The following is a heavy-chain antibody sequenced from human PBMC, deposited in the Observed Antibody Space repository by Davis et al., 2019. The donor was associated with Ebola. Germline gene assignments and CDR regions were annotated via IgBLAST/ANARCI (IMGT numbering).Heavy chain of an antibody. J-gene: IGHJ6*02. V-gene: IGHV3-66*04. CDR1: GFNVNTNY. D-gene: IGHD7-27*01. Sequence: PGGSLRLSCAASGFNVNTNYMTWVRQAPGEGLEWVAVIYSGGNTYYADSVKGRFTISRDNSKNTLYLQMNSLRAEDTAVYYCARPNWGPYYYYYGMDVWGQGTTVTVSS. CDR3: ARPNWGPYYYYYGMDV. CDR2: IYSGGNT.